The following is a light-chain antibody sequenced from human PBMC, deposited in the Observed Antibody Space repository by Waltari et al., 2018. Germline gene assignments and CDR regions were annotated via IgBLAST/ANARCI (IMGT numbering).Light chain of an antibody. Sequence: DIQMTQSQSSLSASVGDRVTITCRASQSISTYLNWYLQKPGKAPNLLIYAASSLQSGVPSRFSGSGSGTDFTLTISSLQPEDFATYYCQQSYSPLTFGGGTKVEIK. CDR3: QQSYSPLT. CDR2: AAS. CDR1: QSISTY. J-gene: IGKJ4*01. V-gene: IGKV1-39*01.